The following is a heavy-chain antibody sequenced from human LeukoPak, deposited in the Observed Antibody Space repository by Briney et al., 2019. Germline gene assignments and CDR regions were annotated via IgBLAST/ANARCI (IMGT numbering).Heavy chain of an antibody. Sequence: SETLSLTCTVSGGSISSGDYYWSWIRQPPGKGLEWIGYTYYSGSTYYNPSLKSRVTISVDTSKNQFSLKLSSVTAADTAVYYCARGSSGWPLGHYFDYWGQGTLVTVSS. D-gene: IGHD6-19*01. V-gene: IGHV4-30-4*08. J-gene: IGHJ4*02. CDR3: ARGSSGWPLGHYFDY. CDR1: GGSISSGDYY. CDR2: TYYSGST.